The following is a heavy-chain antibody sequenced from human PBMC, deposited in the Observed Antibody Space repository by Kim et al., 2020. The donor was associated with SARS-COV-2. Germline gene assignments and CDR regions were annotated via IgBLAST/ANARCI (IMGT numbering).Heavy chain of an antibody. CDR2: IKSNTDVGTR. Sequence: GGSLRLSCAASGFSFTNAWMGWVRQAPGKGLEWVGGIKSNTDVGTRDYAAPVKCRFTFSRDDSKNTVYLQMNSLKIEDTALYYCATSSFDRWGQGTRVT. CDR3: ATSSFDR. J-gene: IGHJ5*02. CDR1: GFSFTNAW. V-gene: IGHV3-15*01.